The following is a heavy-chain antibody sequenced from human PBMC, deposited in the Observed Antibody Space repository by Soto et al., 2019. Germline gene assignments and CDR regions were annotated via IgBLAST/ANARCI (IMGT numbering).Heavy chain of an antibody. CDR3: ARDLSDSSSWYTPLFDY. D-gene: IGHD6-13*01. J-gene: IGHJ4*02. CDR1: GYTFTSYG. Sequence: ASVKVSCKASGYTFTSYGISWVRQAPGQGLEWMGWISAYNGNTNYAQKLQGRVTMTTDTSTSTAYMELRSLRSDDTAVYYCARDLSDSSSWYTPLFDYWGQGTLVTVSS. V-gene: IGHV1-18*01. CDR2: ISAYNGNT.